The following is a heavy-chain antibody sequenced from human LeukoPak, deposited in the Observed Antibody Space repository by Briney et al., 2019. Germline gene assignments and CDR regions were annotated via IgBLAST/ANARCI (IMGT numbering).Heavy chain of an antibody. D-gene: IGHD3-10*01. CDR2: INHSGST. J-gene: IGHJ4*02. Sequence: PSETLSLTCAVYGGSFSGYYWSWIRQPPGKGLEWIGEINHSGSTNYNPSLKSRVTISVDTSKNQFSLKLSSVTAADTAVYYCARLLRDYHGSGSLSYFDYWGQGALVTVSS. V-gene: IGHV4-34*01. CDR1: GGSFSGYY. CDR3: ARLLRDYHGSGSLSYFDY.